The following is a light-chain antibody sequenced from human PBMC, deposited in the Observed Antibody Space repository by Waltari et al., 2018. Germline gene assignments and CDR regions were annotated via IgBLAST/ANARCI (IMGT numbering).Light chain of an antibody. J-gene: IGKJ4*01. CDR2: FAS. CDR3: LQTYSSPLT. CDR1: QSIDYS. V-gene: IGKV6-21*01. Sequence: EIVLTQSPDFQSMPPKEKVTITCRASQSIDYSLHRYQQKPGQSPKVLIKFASQSFSGVPSRFSGSGSGRDFTLTISSLEAEDAAMYYCLQTYSSPLTFGGGTKVEIK.